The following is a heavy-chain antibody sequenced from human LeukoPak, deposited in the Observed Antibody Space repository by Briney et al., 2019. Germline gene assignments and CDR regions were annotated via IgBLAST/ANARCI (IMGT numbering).Heavy chain of an antibody. Sequence: GGSLRLSCAASGFTFSSFAINWVRQAPGKGLEWVANINQDGSQKYYVDSVKGRFTISRDNAKNSLYLQMNSLRAEDTAVYYCARALAAAGSYWGQGTLVTVSS. J-gene: IGHJ4*02. D-gene: IGHD6-25*01. V-gene: IGHV3-7*01. CDR2: INQDGSQK. CDR1: GFTFSSFA. CDR3: ARALAAAGSY.